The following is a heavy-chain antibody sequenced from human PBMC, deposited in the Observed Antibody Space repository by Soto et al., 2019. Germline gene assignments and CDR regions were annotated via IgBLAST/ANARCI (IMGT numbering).Heavy chain of an antibody. D-gene: IGHD3-9*01. J-gene: IGHJ6*02. V-gene: IGHV4-4*07. Sequence: SETLSLTCTVSDDFTSSYYWNWIRQPAGKGLEWIGRVSTNGATNYNPSLESRVTMSVDTSKNQFSLKLTSVTAADTAVYFCARADYEILTGSYAMDVWGQGTTVTFSS. CDR1: DDFTSSYY. CDR3: ARADYEILTGSYAMDV. CDR2: VSTNGAT.